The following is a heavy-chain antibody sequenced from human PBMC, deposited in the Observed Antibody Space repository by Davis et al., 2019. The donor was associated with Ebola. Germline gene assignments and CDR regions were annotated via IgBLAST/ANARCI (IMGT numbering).Heavy chain of an antibody. D-gene: IGHD3-10*01. V-gene: IGHV4-34*01. CDR1: GGSFSGYY. Sequence: MPSETLSLTCAVYGGSFSGYYWSWIRQPPGKGLEWIGEINHSGSTNYNPSLKSRVTISVDTSKNQFSLKLSSVTAADTAVYYCARDVSGWGQGTLVTVSS. J-gene: IGHJ4*02. CDR3: ARDVSG. CDR2: INHSGST.